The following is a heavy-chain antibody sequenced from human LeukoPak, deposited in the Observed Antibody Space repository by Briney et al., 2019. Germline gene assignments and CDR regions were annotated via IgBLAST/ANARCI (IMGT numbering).Heavy chain of an antibody. J-gene: IGHJ5*02. Sequence: GGSLRLSCAASGFTLISYAMSWVRQAPGKGLEWVSAISGSGGSTYYADSVKGRFTISRDNSKNTLYLQMNSLRAEDTAVYYCAKVGECSSTSCSSQYNWFDPWGQGTLVTVSS. CDR3: AKVGECSSTSCSSQYNWFDP. CDR2: ISGSGGST. D-gene: IGHD2-2*01. V-gene: IGHV3-23*01. CDR1: GFTLISYA.